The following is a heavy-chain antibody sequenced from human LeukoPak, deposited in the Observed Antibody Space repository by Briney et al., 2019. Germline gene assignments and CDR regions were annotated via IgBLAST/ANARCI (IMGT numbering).Heavy chain of an antibody. CDR1: GYTFTGYY. D-gene: IGHD4-17*01. Sequence: VKVSCKASGYTFTGYYMHWVRQPPGQGLVWMGWINTNNGGTNYAQKFQGRVTMTRDTSISTAYMEVSRLRSDDTAVYYCARANDYGDREWGQGTLVTVSS. CDR3: ARANDYGDRE. CDR2: INTNNGGT. J-gene: IGHJ4*02. V-gene: IGHV1-2*02.